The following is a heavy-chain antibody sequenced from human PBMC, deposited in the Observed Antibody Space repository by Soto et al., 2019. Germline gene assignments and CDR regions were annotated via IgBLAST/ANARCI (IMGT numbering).Heavy chain of an antibody. Sequence: GESLKISCKGSGYSFTSYWISWVRQMPGKGLEWMGRIDPSDSYTNYSPSFQGHVTISADKSISTAYLQWSSLKASDTAMYYCARSMFAGYCSSTSCSRCYYGMDVWGQRTTVTV. D-gene: IGHD2-2*01. CDR1: GYSFTSYW. CDR3: ARSMFAGYCSSTSCSRCYYGMDV. V-gene: IGHV5-10-1*01. J-gene: IGHJ6*02. CDR2: IDPSDSYT.